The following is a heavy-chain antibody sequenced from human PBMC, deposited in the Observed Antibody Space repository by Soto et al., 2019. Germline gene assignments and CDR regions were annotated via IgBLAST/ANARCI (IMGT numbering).Heavy chain of an antibody. CDR1: GGSISSYY. J-gene: IGHJ4*02. CDR2: IYYSGST. D-gene: IGHD3-22*01. CDR3: ARLWGYYNDY. Sequence: ASETLSLTRTVSGGSISSYYWSWIRQPPGKGLEWIGYIYYSGSTNYNPSLKSRVTISVDTSKNQFSLKLSSVTAADTAVYYCARLWGYYNDYWGQGTLVTVSS. V-gene: IGHV4-59*08.